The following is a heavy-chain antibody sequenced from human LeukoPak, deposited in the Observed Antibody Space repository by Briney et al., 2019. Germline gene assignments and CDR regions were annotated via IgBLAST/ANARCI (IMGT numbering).Heavy chain of an antibody. CDR2: ISGSGGST. J-gene: IGHJ3*02. Sequence: GGSLRLSCAASGFTFSSYAMSWVRQAPWKGLEWVSAISGSGGSTYYADSVKGRFTISRDNSKNTLYLQMNSLRAEDTAVYYCAKGTTGENDAFDIWGQGTMVTVSS. CDR3: AKGTTGENDAFDI. D-gene: IGHD7-27*01. V-gene: IGHV3-23*01. CDR1: GFTFSSYA.